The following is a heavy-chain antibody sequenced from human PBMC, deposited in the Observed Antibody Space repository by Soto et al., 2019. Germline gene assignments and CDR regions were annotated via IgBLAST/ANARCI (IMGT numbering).Heavy chain of an antibody. J-gene: IGHJ6*02. CDR3: ARDIGALLWYNWIYYGMDV. V-gene: IGHV3-48*02. CDR2: ISSSSSTI. D-gene: IGHD1-20*01. Sequence: PGGSLRLSCAASGFTFSSYSMNWVRQAPGKGLEWVSYISSSSSTIYYADSVEGRFTISRDNAKNSLYLQMNSLRDEDTAVYYCARDIGALLWYNWIYYGMDVWGQGTTVTVSS. CDR1: GFTFSSYS.